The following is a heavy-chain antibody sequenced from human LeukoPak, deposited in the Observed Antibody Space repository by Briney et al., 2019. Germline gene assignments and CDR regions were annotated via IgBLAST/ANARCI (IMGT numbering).Heavy chain of an antibody. D-gene: IGHD4-17*01. Sequence: GGSLRLSCAASGFTVSSNYMSWVRQAPGKGLEWVSVIYSGSSTYYADSVKGRITISRDNAKNTLYLQMHSLRAEDTAVYYCARDFHGDHDYWGQGTLVTVSS. CDR3: ARDFHGDHDY. J-gene: IGHJ4*02. V-gene: IGHV3-53*01. CDR2: IYSGSST. CDR1: GFTVSSNY.